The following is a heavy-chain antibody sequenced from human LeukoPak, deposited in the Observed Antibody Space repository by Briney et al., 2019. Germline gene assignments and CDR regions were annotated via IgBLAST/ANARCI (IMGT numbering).Heavy chain of an antibody. Sequence: SETLSLTCTVSGGSISSYYWSWIRQPPGKGLGWIGYIYYSGSTNYNPSLKSRVTISVDTSKNQFSLKLSSVTAADTAVYYCARVSIAAAGRGYWGQGTLVTVSS. V-gene: IGHV4-59*01. CDR3: ARVSIAAAGRGY. J-gene: IGHJ4*02. CDR2: IYYSGST. CDR1: GGSISSYY. D-gene: IGHD6-13*01.